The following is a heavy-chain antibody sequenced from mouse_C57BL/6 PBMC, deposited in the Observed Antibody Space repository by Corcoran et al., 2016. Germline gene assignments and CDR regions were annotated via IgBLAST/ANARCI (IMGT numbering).Heavy chain of an antibody. D-gene: IGHD2-4*01. Sequence: DVQLQESGPGLVKPSQSLSLTCSVTGYSITSGYYWNWIRQFPGNKLEWMGYISYDGSNNYNPSLKNRISITRDTSKNQFFLKLNSLTTEDTATYYCARGPIYYDYDGGYFDVWGTGTTVTVSS. J-gene: IGHJ1*03. CDR1: GYSITSGYY. V-gene: IGHV3-6*01. CDR2: ISYDGSN. CDR3: ARGPIYYDYDGGYFDV.